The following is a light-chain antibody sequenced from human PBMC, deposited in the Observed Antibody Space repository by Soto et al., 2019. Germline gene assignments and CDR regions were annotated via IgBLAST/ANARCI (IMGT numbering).Light chain of an antibody. J-gene: IGLJ1*01. CDR3: NSYTSSNTFVV. CDR1: SSDVGGYAY. CDR2: DVT. V-gene: IGLV2-14*03. Sequence: QSVLTQPASVSGSPGQSITISCTGTSSDVGGYAYVSWYQQHPGKAPKLMIYDVTNRPSGVSNRFSASKSGNTASLTISGLQAEDEADYYCNSYTSSNTFVVFGTGTKVT.